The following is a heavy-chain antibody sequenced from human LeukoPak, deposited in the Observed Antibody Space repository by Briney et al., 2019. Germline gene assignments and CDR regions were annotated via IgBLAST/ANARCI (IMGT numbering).Heavy chain of an antibody. D-gene: IGHD4-17*01. CDR2: ISSSSSYI. CDR3: ARDPDYGDHMIHYYYYGMDV. CDR1: GFTFSSYW. Sequence: KAGGSLRLSCAASGFTFSSYWMHWVRQAPGKGLEWVSSISSSSSYIYYADSVKGRFTISRDNAKNSLYLQMNSLRAEDTAVYYCARDPDYGDHMIHYYYYGMDVWGQGTTVTVSS. J-gene: IGHJ6*02. V-gene: IGHV3-21*01.